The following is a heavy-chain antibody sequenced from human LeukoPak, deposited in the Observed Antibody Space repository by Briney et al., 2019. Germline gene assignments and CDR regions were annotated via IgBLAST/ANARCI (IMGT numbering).Heavy chain of an antibody. CDR3: ARGHVTIFGVVILTDNWFDP. D-gene: IGHD3-3*01. Sequence: PSETLSLTCAVYGGSFSGYYWSWIRQPPGKGLEWIGEINHSGSTNYNPSLKSRVTISVDTSKNQFSLKLSSVTAADTAVYYCARGHVTIFGVVILTDNWFDPWGQGTLVTVSS. CDR1: GGSFSGYY. CDR2: INHSGST. J-gene: IGHJ5*02. V-gene: IGHV4-34*01.